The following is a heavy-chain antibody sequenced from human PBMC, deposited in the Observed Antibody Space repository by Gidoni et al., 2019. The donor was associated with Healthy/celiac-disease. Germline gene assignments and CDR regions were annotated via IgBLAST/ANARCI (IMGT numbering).Heavy chain of an antibody. Sequence: QLQLQESGPGLVKPSETPSLTCTVSGVSISSSSYYWGWSRQPPGKGLEVIGRIYYSGSTSYNPSLKSRVTISVDTSKNQFALKLSSVTAADTAVYYCARLGIAVAGHFDYWGQGTLVTVSS. D-gene: IGHD6-19*01. CDR3: ARLGIAVAGHFDY. CDR2: IYYSGST. V-gene: IGHV4-39*01. J-gene: IGHJ4*02. CDR1: GVSISSSSYY.